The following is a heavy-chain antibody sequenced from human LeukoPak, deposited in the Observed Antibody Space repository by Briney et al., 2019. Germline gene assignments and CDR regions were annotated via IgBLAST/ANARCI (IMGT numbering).Heavy chain of an antibody. CDR3: AKGTGYDFWSGYPYYYCMDV. Sequence: GGSLRLSCAASGFTFSSYAMSWVRQAPGKGLEWVSAISGSGGSTYYADSVKGRFTISRDNSKNTLYLQMNSLRAEDTAVYYCAKGTGYDFWSGYPYYYCMDVWGKGTTVTVSS. CDR2: ISGSGGST. V-gene: IGHV3-23*01. D-gene: IGHD3-3*01. CDR1: GFTFSSYA. J-gene: IGHJ6*03.